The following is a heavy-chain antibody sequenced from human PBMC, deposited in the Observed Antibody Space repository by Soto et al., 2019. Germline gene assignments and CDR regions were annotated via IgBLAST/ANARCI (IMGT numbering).Heavy chain of an antibody. CDR2: IYYSGST. D-gene: IGHD3-10*01. CDR3: ASESYGSGSYYNRWFDP. J-gene: IGHJ5*02. Sequence: PSETLSLTCTVSGGSISSGDYYWSWIRQPPGKGLEWIGYIYYSGSTYYSPSLKSRVTISVDTSKNQFSLKLSSVTAADTAVYYCASESYGSGSYYNRWFDPWGQGTLVTVSS. CDR1: GGSISSGDYY. V-gene: IGHV4-30-4*01.